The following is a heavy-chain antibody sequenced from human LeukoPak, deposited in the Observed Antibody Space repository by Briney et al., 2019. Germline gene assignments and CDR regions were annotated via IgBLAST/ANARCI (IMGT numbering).Heavy chain of an antibody. CDR2: IYTSGST. V-gene: IGHV4-4*07. D-gene: IGHD4-23*01. CDR1: GGSISSYY. J-gene: IGHJ5*02. Sequence: SETLSLTCTVSGGSISSYYWSWIRQPAGKGLEWIGRIYTSGSTNYNPSLKSRVAMSVDTSKNQFSLKLSSVTAADTAVYYCAREPYGGKQGAGWFDPWSQGTLVTVSS. CDR3: AREPYGGKQGAGWFDP.